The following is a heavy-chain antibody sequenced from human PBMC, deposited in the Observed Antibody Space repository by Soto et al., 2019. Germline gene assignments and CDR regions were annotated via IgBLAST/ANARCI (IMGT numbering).Heavy chain of an antibody. V-gene: IGHV4-34*01. CDR1: GGSFSGYY. D-gene: IGHD3-22*01. CDR2: INHSGST. Sequence: SETLSLTCAVYGGSFSGYYWSWIRQPPGKGLEWIGEINHSGSTNYNPSLKSRVTISVDTSKNQFSLKLSSVTAADTAVYYCARVDDCYDSSLDYWGQGTLVTVSS. CDR3: ARVDDCYDSSLDY. J-gene: IGHJ4*02.